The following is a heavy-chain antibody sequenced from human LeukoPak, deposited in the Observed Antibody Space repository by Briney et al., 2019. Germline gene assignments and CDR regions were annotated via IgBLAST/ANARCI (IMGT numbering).Heavy chain of an antibody. Sequence: GESLKISCKGSGYSFTSYWISWVRQMPGKGLEWMGRIDPSDSYTNYSPSFQGHVTISADKSISTAYLQWGSLKASDTAMYYCARHVHYYGSGSYSFDYWGQGTLVTVSS. CDR3: ARHVHYYGSGSYSFDY. J-gene: IGHJ4*02. CDR2: IDPSDSYT. D-gene: IGHD3-10*01. V-gene: IGHV5-10-1*01. CDR1: GYSFTSYW.